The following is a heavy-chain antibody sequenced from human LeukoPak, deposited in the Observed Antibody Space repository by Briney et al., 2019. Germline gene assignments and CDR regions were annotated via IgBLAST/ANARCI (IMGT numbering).Heavy chain of an antibody. CDR2: IYYSGST. Sequence: SETLSLTCTVSGGSISSYYWSWIRQPPGKGLEWIGYIYYSGSTNYNPSLKSRVTISVDTSKNQFPLKLSSVTAADTAVYYCARLAGTDWGQGTLVTVSS. V-gene: IGHV4-59*01. CDR3: ARLAGTD. J-gene: IGHJ4*02. CDR1: GGSISSYY. D-gene: IGHD6-13*01.